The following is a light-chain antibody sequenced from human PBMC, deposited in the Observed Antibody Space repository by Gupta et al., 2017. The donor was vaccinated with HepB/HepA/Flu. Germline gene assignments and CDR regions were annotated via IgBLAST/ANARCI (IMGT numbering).Light chain of an antibody. Sequence: SVLTHPPSASRTPGQTVTTSCSGSGSNIGTNIVNWYQQLPGTAPKLLMYSNNQRPSGVTDRFSGSKSGTSASLAISGRQSEDEADYYCATRDDSHNGHVVFGGGTKVTVL. J-gene: IGLJ2*01. V-gene: IGLV1-44*01. CDR2: SNN. CDR1: GSNIGTNI. CDR3: ATRDDSHNGHVV.